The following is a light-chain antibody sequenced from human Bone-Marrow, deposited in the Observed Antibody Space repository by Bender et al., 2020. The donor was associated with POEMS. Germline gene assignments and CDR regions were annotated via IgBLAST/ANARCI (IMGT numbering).Light chain of an antibody. CDR1: SSDVSAYNY. Sequence: QSALTQPASVSGSPGQSITISCTGTSSDVSAYNYFSWYQQHPGKAPKLMIYDDKNRPSAICYRFSDSKSGNTASLTISRLQAEDEADYNCNSNTSAPWVFGAGTTVTV. CDR3: NSNTSAPWV. CDR2: DDK. J-gene: IGLJ3*02. V-gene: IGLV2-14*03.